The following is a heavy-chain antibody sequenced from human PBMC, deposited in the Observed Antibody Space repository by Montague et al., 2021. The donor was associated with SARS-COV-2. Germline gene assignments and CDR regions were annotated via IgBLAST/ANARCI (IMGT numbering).Heavy chain of an antibody. CDR1: GFTFSSYW. J-gene: IGHJ2*01. D-gene: IGHD6-19*01. CDR2: IDEDGSEK. CDR3: ARERQDSSGWSTYWYFDL. Sequence: SLRLSCVACGFTFSSYWMSWVRQAPGKGLEWVANIDEDGSEKYYXDSXKGRFTISRDNAKNSLSLQMNSLRAEDTAVYYCARERQDSSGWSTYWYFDLWGRSTLVTVSS. V-gene: IGHV3-7*01.